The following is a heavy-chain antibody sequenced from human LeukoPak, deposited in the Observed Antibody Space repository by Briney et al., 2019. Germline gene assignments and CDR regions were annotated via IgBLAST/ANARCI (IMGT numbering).Heavy chain of an antibody. J-gene: IGHJ6*02. CDR2: IGNDGRMM. D-gene: IGHD3-22*01. Sequence: PRGSLRLSCAASGFTLSSHPMNWVRQAPGKGLEWVSYIGNDGRMMYYADSVKGRFTISRDSAKNSLYLQMNSLGADDTAVYYCARDASHFDSSGYFHNYYYGMDVWGQGTTVTVSS. CDR3: ARDASHFDSSGYFHNYYYGMDV. V-gene: IGHV3-48*03. CDR1: GFTLSSHP.